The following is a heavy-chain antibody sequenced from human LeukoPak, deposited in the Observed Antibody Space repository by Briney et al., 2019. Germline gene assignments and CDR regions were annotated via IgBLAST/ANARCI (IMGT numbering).Heavy chain of an antibody. J-gene: IGHJ5*02. V-gene: IGHV1-69*13. CDR3: VYSGYNWLDA. CDR2: IIPIFGTA. Sequence: SVKVTCKPSGGTFSSYAISGMRQSPGQGLEWMGGIIPIFGTANYAQKFQGRVTITADESTCTAYMELSSLRSEDTAVYYCVYSGYNWLDAWGQGTLVTVSS. CDR1: GGTFSSYA. D-gene: IGHD2-15*01.